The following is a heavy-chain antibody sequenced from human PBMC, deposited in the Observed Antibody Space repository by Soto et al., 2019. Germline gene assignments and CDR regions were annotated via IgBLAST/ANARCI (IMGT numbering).Heavy chain of an antibody. CDR1: GGSFSGYY. D-gene: IGHD2-2*01. Sequence: PSETLSLTCAVYGGSFSGYYWSWIRQPPGKGLEWIGEINHSGSTNYNPSLKSRVTISVDTSKNQFSLKLSSVTAADTAVYYCARVGCSSTSCARTYYYYYTDFCGKGTTVTVSS. CDR3: ARVGCSSTSCARTYYYYYTDF. V-gene: IGHV4-34*01. J-gene: IGHJ6*03. CDR2: INHSGST.